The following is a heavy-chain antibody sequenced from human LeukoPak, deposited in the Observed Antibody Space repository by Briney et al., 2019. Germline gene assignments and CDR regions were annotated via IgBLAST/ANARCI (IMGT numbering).Heavy chain of an antibody. CDR3: AKIQTAAAGFFDY. CDR2: TSSSGTTI. D-gene: IGHD6-13*01. Sequence: GGSLRLSCAASGFTFRSYEMNWVRQAPGKGLEWVSYTSSSGTTIYYADSVKGRFTISRDNAKNSLYLQMNSLRAEDTAVYYCAKIQTAAAGFFDYWGQGTLVTVSS. J-gene: IGHJ4*02. CDR1: GFTFRSYE. V-gene: IGHV3-48*03.